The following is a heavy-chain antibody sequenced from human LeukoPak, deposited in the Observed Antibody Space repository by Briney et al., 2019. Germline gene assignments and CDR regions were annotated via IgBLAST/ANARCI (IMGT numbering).Heavy chain of an antibody. CDR2: IYYTGST. D-gene: IGHD4-17*01. V-gene: IGHV4-59*01. Sequence: SETLSLTCTVSGGSISSYYWSWIRQPPGKGLEWIGYIYYTGSTNYNPSLKSRVTISVDTSKNQFSLKLTSVTAADTAVYYCARGTVTIPDFDYWGQGTLVTVSS. J-gene: IGHJ4*02. CDR1: GGSISSYY. CDR3: ARGTVTIPDFDY.